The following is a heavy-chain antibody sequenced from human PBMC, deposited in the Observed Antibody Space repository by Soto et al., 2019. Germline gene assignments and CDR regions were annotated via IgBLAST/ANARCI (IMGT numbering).Heavy chain of an antibody. V-gene: IGHV4-39*07. CDR2: IYYSGST. CDR3: ARDSPCSGGSCYQDWYFDY. J-gene: IGHJ4*02. D-gene: IGHD2-15*01. CDR1: GCSISSSSYY. Sequence: SETLSLTCTVSGCSISSSSYYWGWIRQPPGKGLEWIGCIYYSGSTNYNPSLKSRVTISVDTSKNQFSLKLSSVTAADTAVYYCARDSPCSGGSCYQDWYFDYWGQGTLVTVSS.